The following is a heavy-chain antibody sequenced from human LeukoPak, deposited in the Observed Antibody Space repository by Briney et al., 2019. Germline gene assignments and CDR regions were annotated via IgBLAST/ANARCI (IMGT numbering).Heavy chain of an antibody. Sequence: GGSLRLSCAASGFIFRYYCMRWVRQAPGKGLGWVANIKEDGSDKYYVDSVKGRFTISRHNAENSLYLKMNSLRAEDTAVYYCARYDGGVAIDYWGQGTLVTVSS. CDR1: GFIFRYYC. CDR2: IKEDGSDK. J-gene: IGHJ4*02. V-gene: IGHV3-7*01. D-gene: IGHD3-16*01. CDR3: ARYDGGVAIDY.